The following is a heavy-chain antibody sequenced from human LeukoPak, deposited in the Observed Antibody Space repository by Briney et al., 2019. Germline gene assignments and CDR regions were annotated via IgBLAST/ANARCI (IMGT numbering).Heavy chain of an antibody. J-gene: IGHJ4*02. CDR1: GGSISGYF. Sequence: SETLSLTCAVSGGSISGYFWSWSRQPPGKGPEWIGYIYYTGSTNYNPSLKSRVTMSVDTSKNQFSLKLSSVTAADTAVYYCARSTDSGDYYDSSGLDYWGQGTLVTVSS. D-gene: IGHD3-22*01. V-gene: IGHV4-59*12. CDR3: ARSTDSGDYYDSSGLDY. CDR2: IYYTGST.